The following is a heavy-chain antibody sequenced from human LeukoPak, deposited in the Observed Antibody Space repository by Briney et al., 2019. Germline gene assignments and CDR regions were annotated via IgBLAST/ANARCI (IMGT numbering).Heavy chain of an antibody. Sequence: SETLSLTCTVSGGSISSGSYYWSWIRQPAGKGLEWIGRIYTSGGTNYNPSLTSRVTISVDTSKNQFSLKLSSVTAAGTAVYYCARALFGDNWFDPWGQGTLVTVSS. D-gene: IGHD3-10*01. CDR2: IYTSGGT. CDR1: GGSISSGSYY. V-gene: IGHV4-61*02. J-gene: IGHJ5*02. CDR3: ARALFGDNWFDP.